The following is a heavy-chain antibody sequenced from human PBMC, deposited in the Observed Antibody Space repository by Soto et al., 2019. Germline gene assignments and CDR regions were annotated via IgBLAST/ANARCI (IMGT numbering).Heavy chain of an antibody. Sequence: ASVKVSCKASGYTFIGYYMHWVRQAPGQGLEWMGWINPNSGGTNYAQKFQGRVTMTRDTSISTAYMELSRLRSDDTAVYYCARDPSGIAVAANAFDIWGQGTMVTVSS. CDR1: GYTFIGYY. V-gene: IGHV1-2*02. CDR3: ARDPSGIAVAANAFDI. J-gene: IGHJ3*02. D-gene: IGHD6-19*01. CDR2: INPNSGGT.